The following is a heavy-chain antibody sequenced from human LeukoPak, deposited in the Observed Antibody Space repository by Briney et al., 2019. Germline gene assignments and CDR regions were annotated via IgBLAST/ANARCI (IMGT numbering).Heavy chain of an antibody. V-gene: IGHV1-18*01. J-gene: IGHJ5*02. CDR2: IRAYNGNT. Sequence: ASVKVSCKASGYTFTSYGISWVRQAPGQGLEWMGWIRAYNGNTNYAQKLQGRVTMTTDTSTSTAYMELRSLRSDDTAVYYCARDPYYDFWSGSSSWFDPWGQGTLVTVSS. CDR1: GYTFTSYG. CDR3: ARDPYYDFWSGSSSWFDP. D-gene: IGHD3-3*01.